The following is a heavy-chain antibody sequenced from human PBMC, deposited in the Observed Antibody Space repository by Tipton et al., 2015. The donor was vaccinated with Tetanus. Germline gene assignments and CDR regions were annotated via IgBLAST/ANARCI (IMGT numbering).Heavy chain of an antibody. D-gene: IGHD3-16*01. CDR2: IYPGDSDT. J-gene: IGHJ3*01. CDR1: GYNFNLYW. Sequence: VQLVQSGAEVKKPGESLKISCQGSGYNFNLYWIAWVRQMPGKGLEWMGIIYPGDSDTTYSPSFQGQATISADRSISTAYLQWRSLKASDTAIYYCARPLTSVAFGGFAFDVWGQGTLVTVSS. V-gene: IGHV5-51*01. CDR3: ARPLTSVAFGGFAFDV.